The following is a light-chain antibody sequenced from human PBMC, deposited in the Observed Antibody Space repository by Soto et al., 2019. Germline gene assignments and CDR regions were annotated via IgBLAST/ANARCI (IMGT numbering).Light chain of an antibody. Sequence: DIQMTQSPSSLSASVGDRVTITCRPSQGMRNDLAWYQQRPGKAPKRLICAAPIMESGVPSRFSGSASGTDLTLTISSLQPEDFATYCCLHHHTYPWTLSQGSKVEIK. V-gene: IGKV1-17*01. CDR1: QGMRND. CDR2: AAP. J-gene: IGKJ1*01. CDR3: LHHHTYPWT.